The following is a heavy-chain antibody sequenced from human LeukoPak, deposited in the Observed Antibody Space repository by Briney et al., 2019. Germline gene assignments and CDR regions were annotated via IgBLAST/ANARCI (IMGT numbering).Heavy chain of an antibody. CDR3: AREKALIDHYDFTGYDWEC. Sequence: SETPSLTCAVSGGSISSGGYSWSWIRQPPGKGLEWIGYIYHSGSTYYNPSLKSRVTISMDTSKNQISLKLTSVTAADTAVYYCAREKALIDHYDFTGYDWECWGQGSLVIVSS. D-gene: IGHD3-22*01. CDR2: IYHSGST. CDR1: GGSISSGGYS. V-gene: IGHV4-30-2*01. J-gene: IGHJ4*02.